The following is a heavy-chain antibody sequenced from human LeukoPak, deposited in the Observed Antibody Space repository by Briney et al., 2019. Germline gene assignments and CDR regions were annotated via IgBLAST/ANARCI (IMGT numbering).Heavy chain of an antibody. CDR2: TYYRSKWYN. Sequence: SQTLSLTCVFSGDSVSNNSATWNWIRQSPSRGLEWLGRTYYRSKWYNDYAVSVKSQISISPDTSKNQFSLQLNSVTPEDTAVFYCAKAGVGAFPRAFDCWGQGTLVTVSS. CDR3: AKAGVGAFPRAFDC. J-gene: IGHJ4*02. D-gene: IGHD1-26*01. CDR1: GDSVSNNSAT. V-gene: IGHV6-1*01.